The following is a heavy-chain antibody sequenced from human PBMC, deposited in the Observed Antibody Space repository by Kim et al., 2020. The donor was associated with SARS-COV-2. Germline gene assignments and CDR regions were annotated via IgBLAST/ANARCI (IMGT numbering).Heavy chain of an antibody. D-gene: IGHD1-26*01. Sequence: GGSLRLSCAASGFTFSSYAMSWVRQAPGKGLEWVSAISGSGGSTYYADSVKGRFTISRDNSKNTLYLQMNSLRAEDTAVYYCAKGFHGIVGAYDAFDIWGQGTMVTVSS. CDR1: GFTFSSYA. CDR2: ISGSGGST. V-gene: IGHV3-23*01. CDR3: AKGFHGIVGAYDAFDI. J-gene: IGHJ3*02.